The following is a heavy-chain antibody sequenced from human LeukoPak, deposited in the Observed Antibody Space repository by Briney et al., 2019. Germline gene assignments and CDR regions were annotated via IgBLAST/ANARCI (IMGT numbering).Heavy chain of an antibody. Sequence: GGSLRLSCAASGFTFSSYAMHWVRQAPGKGLEWVAVISYDGSNKYYADSVKGRFTISRDNSKNTLYLQMNSLRAEDTAVYYCASWDYGGSCYWGLGTLVTVSS. CDR1: GFTFSSYA. CDR3: ASWDYGGSCY. CDR2: ISYDGSNK. V-gene: IGHV3-30-3*02. J-gene: IGHJ4*02. D-gene: IGHD4-17*01.